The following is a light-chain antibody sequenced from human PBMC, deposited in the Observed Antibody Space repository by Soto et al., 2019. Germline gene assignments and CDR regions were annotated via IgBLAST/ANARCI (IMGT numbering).Light chain of an antibody. V-gene: IGKV3-20*01. CDR1: QSIRSSS. CDR2: GGS. CDR3: HQYGSSPLT. J-gene: IGKJ4*01. Sequence: PGERATLSCRASQSIRSSSLAWDQQKPGQAPRLLIYGGSSRATGIPDRFSGGVSGTDFSLTISRLETEDFSVYYCHQYGSSPLTFGGGTKVEIK.